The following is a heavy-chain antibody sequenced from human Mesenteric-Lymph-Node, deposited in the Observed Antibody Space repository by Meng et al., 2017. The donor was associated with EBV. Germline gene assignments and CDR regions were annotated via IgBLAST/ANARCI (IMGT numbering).Heavy chain of an antibody. D-gene: IGHD5-12*01. CDR2: IVPIFGTT. V-gene: IGHV1-69*01. J-gene: IGHJ4*02. Sequence: QVKVVQSGAEVKRPGSPVKVSGKASGGTFRTNAISWVRQAPGQGLEWMGGIVPIFGTTTYAQKFQGRLTITADEATSTAHMELHGLRSDDTALYFCARGAATMPLEYWGQGALVTVSS. CDR1: GGTFRTNA. CDR3: ARGAATMPLEY.